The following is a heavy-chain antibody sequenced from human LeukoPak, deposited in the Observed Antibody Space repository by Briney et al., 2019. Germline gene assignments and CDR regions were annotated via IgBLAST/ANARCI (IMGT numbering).Heavy chain of an antibody. CDR1: GGSFSGYY. V-gene: IGHV4-34*01. Sequence: PSETLSLTCAVYGGSFSGYYWSWIRQPPGKGLEWIGEINHSGSTNYNPSLKSRVTISVDTSKNQFSLKLSSVTAADTAVYYCARDSESGSYAAYWGQGTLVTVSS. CDR3: ARDSESGSYAAY. D-gene: IGHD1-26*01. J-gene: IGHJ4*02. CDR2: INHSGST.